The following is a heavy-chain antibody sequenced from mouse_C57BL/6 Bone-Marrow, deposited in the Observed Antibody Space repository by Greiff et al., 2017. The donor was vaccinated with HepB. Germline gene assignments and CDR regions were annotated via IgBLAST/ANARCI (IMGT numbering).Heavy chain of an antibody. D-gene: IGHD2-14*01. CDR3: ARVGGNYAMDY. CDR1: GYSFTGYF. CDR2: INPYNGDT. V-gene: IGHV1-20*01. Sequence: VQLKESGPELVKPGDSVKISCKASGYSFTGYFMNWVMQSHGKSLEWIGRINPYNGDTFYNQKFKGKATLTVDKSSSTAHMELRSLTSEDSAVYYCARVGGNYAMDYWGQGTSVTVSS. J-gene: IGHJ4*01.